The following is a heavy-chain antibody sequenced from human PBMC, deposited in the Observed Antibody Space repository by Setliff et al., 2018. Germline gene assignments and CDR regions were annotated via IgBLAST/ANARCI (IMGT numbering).Heavy chain of an antibody. Sequence: GGSLRLSCAASGFTFRHYVMHWVRQAPGKGLEWVSYISAGSTTMYYGDSVKGRFTISRDNGKNSLFLQMTSLRVEDTAVYYCVRARAVIISAAFDLWGLGTAVTV. CDR1: GFTFRHYV. CDR2: ISAGSTTM. J-gene: IGHJ3*01. D-gene: IGHD6-6*01. V-gene: IGHV3-48*01. CDR3: VRARAVIISAAFDL.